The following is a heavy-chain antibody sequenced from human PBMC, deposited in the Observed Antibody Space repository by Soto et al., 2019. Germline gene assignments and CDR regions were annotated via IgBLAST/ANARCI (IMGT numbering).Heavy chain of an antibody. J-gene: IGHJ6*02. CDR2: LHSGGDT. CDR1: GIPVSSNY. V-gene: IGHV3-53*04. CDR3: ARDGPYYYASRMDV. Sequence: EVQLVESGGGLVQPGGSLRLSCAASGIPVSSNYMTWVRQAPGKGLEWVSVLHSGGDTYYANSVKGRFTSSRHDSTNTLFLQMNSLTPEDTAVYYGARDGPYYYASRMDVWGQGTTVTVSS. D-gene: IGHD3-10*01.